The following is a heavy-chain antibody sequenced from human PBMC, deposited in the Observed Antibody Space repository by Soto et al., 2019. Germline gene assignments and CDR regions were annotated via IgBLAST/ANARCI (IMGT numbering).Heavy chain of an antibody. V-gene: IGHV4-59*01. J-gene: IGHJ4*02. CDR2: SYYTGST. CDR3: ARGRHWLDY. D-gene: IGHD6-19*01. Sequence: QVQLQESGPGLVKPSETLSLTCTVSCGSISNYYWSWIRQPPGKGLEWIGDSYYTGSTNYNPSLTRRSTISVDTSENHFSLRLSSVTDADTAIYYCARGRHWLDYWGQGTLVTVSS. CDR1: CGSISNYY.